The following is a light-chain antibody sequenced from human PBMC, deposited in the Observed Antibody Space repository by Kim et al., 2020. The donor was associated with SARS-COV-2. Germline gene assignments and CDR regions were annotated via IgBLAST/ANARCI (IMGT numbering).Light chain of an antibody. CDR1: QGISSTY. CDR2: GAS. J-gene: IGKJ2*01. Sequence: EIVLTQSPGILSLSPGERATLSCRASQGISSTYLAWYQQKPGQAPRLLISGASSRPTGIPDRFSGSGSGTDFTLTISSLEPEDFAVYYCQYYGGSPVYTFCHGTNL. V-gene: IGKV3-20*01. CDR3: QYYGGSPVYT.